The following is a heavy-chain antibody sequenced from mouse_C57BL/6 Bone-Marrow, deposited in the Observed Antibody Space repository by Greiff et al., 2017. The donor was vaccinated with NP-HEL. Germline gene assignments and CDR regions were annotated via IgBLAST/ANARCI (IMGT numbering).Heavy chain of an antibody. CDR2: ISSGGDYI. CDR3: TRDRELTGRFDY. J-gene: IGHJ2*01. V-gene: IGHV5-9-1*02. D-gene: IGHD4-1*01. CDR1: GFTFSSYA. Sequence: EVQVVESGEGLVKPGGSLKLSCAASGFTFSSYAMSWVRQTPEKRLEWVAYISSGGDYIYYADTVKGRFTISRDNARNTLYLQMSSLKSEDTAMYYCTRDRELTGRFDYWGQGTTLTVSS.